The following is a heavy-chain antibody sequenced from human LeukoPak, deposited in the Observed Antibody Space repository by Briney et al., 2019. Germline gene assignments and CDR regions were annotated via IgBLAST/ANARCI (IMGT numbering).Heavy chain of an antibody. CDR1: GGSISSYY. J-gene: IGHJ5*02. Sequence: SETLSLTCTVSGGSISSYYWSWIRQPPGKGLEWIGYIYYSGSTNYSPSLKSRVTISVDTSKNQFSLKLSSVTAADTAVYYCARAVNYDFWSGYPNWFDPWGQGTLVTVSS. CDR3: ARAVNYDFWSGYPNWFDP. CDR2: IYYSGST. D-gene: IGHD3-3*01. V-gene: IGHV4-59*01.